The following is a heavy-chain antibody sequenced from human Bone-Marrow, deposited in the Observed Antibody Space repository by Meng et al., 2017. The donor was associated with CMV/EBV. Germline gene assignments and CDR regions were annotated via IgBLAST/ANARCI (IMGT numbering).Heavy chain of an antibody. CDR3: AKDRWVIRH. CDR2: ILYDESNK. J-gene: IGHJ4*02. D-gene: IGHD3-22*01. Sequence: GETLKISCAASGFTFRSYGMHWVRQAPGKGLEWVAFILYDESNKYYGDSVKGRFTIFRDNAYNALFLQMDTLRAEDTAVYYCAKDRWVIRHWGKGTLVTVSS. V-gene: IGHV3-30*02. CDR1: GFTFRSYG.